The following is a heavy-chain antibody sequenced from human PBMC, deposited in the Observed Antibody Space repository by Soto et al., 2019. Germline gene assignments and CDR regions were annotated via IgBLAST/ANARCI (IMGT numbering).Heavy chain of an antibody. Sequence: QVQLVESGGGVVQPGRSLRLSCAASGFTFSSYAMHWVRQAPGKGLEWVAVISYDGSNKYYADSVKGRFTISRDNSKNTLYLQMNSLRAEDTAVYYCARGLDIAARPFLYGMDVWGQGTTVTVSS. CDR1: GFTFSSYA. J-gene: IGHJ6*02. CDR2: ISYDGSNK. V-gene: IGHV3-30-3*01. CDR3: ARGLDIAARPFLYGMDV. D-gene: IGHD6-6*01.